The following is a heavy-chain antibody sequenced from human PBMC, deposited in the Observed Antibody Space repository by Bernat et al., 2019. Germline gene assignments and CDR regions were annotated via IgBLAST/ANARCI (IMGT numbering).Heavy chain of an antibody. CDR1: GGSIHSHDYY. D-gene: IGHD1-26*01. J-gene: IGHJ6*02. Sequence: QMQLQESGPGLVKPSETLSLTCTVSGGSIHSHDYYWGWIRQPPGKGLERIGSVYPSGSTYYNPFLKSRVTVSVDTSKNQFSLKLGSVTAADTAVYHCARGEPMAPVYYAMDVWGQGTTVTVSS. CDR2: VYPSGST. CDR3: ARGEPMAPVYYAMDV. V-gene: IGHV4-39*01.